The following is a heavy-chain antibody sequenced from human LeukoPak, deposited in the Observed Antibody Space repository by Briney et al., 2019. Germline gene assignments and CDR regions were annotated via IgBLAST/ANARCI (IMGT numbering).Heavy chain of an antibody. CDR2: IRDDGGLR. J-gene: IGHJ4*02. V-gene: IGHV3-7*01. CDR1: GFTFSGYW. CDR3: ARDLPWGYFDY. Sequence: GGSLRLSCTVSGFTFSGYWMSWVRQAPGKGLEWVANIRDDGGLRNYVDSVKGRFTISRDNAKNSVSLQMNSLRAEDTAVYYCARDLPWGYFDYWGQGTLVTVSS. D-gene: IGHD7-27*01.